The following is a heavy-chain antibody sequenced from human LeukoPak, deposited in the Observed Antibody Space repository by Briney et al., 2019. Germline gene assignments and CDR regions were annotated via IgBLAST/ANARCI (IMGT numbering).Heavy chain of an antibody. CDR2: ISALNSNA. J-gene: IGHJ4*02. Sequence: ASVKVSCKASGYTFTDYGFTWVRQGPGQGLEWMGWISALNSNANYAHKFRGRVTLTRDTSTGTAYMELRSLKSDDTAVYYCARDEQYQLMILDFWGQGTLITVSS. D-gene: IGHD3-16*01. CDR3: ARDEQYQLMILDF. CDR1: GYTFTDYG. V-gene: IGHV1-18*01.